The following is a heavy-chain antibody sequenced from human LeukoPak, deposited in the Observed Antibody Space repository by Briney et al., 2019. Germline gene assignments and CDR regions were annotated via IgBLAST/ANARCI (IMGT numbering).Heavy chain of an antibody. CDR3: AREKAAAGSNWFDP. CDR1: GGPISSGGYS. V-gene: IGHV4-30-2*01. D-gene: IGHD6-13*01. Sequence: SQTLSLTCAVSGGPISSGGYSWSWIRQPPGKGLEWIGYIYHSGSTYYNPSLKSRVTISVDRSKNQFSLKLSSVTAADTAVYYCAREKAAAGSNWFDPWGQGTLVTVSS. J-gene: IGHJ5*02. CDR2: IYHSGST.